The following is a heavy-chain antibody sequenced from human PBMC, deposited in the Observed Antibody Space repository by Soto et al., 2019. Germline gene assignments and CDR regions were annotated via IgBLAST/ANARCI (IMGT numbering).Heavy chain of an antibody. J-gene: IGHJ3*01. D-gene: IGHD3-10*01. V-gene: IGHV1-2*02. CDR1: GYTFTGYF. CDR2: LNPNSGVT. Sequence: EASVKVSCKASGYTFTGYFIHWVRQAPEQGLEWMGWLNPNSGVTNYAQNFQDRVTMTRDTSISTAYMELSSLRSDDTAVYYCAREPMVRGVTSAFDLWGQGTMVTVSS. CDR3: AREPMVRGVTSAFDL.